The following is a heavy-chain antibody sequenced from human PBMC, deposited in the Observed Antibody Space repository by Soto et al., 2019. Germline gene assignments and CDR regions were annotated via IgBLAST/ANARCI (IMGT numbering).Heavy chain of an antibody. Sequence: SETLSLTCTVSGGSISTYYWSWIRQPPGKGLEWIGYIYYSGSTSYNPSLKSRVTISVDTSKNQFSLELRSVTAADTAVYYCASDRSSGWDQGYGMDVWGQGTTVTVSS. CDR1: GGSISTYY. D-gene: IGHD6-19*01. CDR2: IYYSGST. V-gene: IGHV4-59*01. CDR3: ASDRSSGWDQGYGMDV. J-gene: IGHJ6*02.